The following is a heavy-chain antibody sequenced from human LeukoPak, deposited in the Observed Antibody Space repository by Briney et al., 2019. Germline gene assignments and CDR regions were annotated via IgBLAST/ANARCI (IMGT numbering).Heavy chain of an antibody. CDR3: AKTGSSSWGYFDY. J-gene: IGHJ4*02. Sequence: PGGCLRLSCAASGFPFSSYAMHWVRQAPGKGLEWVALISFDGSNKYYADSMKGRFTISRDNSKNTLYLQMNSLRAEDTAVYYCAKTGSSSWGYFDYWGQGTLVTVSS. V-gene: IGHV3-30-3*02. D-gene: IGHD6-13*01. CDR1: GFPFSSYA. CDR2: ISFDGSNK.